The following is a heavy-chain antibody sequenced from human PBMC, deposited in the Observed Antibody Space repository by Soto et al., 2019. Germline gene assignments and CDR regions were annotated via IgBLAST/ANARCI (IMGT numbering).Heavy chain of an antibody. Sequence: PSETLSLTWTVSGGSISSYYWTWIRQPPGKGLEWIGFMYNSGSTHHNPSLKSRVTISLDTSKNQFSLNLRSVTAADTAVYYCASMGYHYGSGSYPLDYWGQGTLVTVSS. CDR2: MYNSGST. CDR3: ASMGYHYGSGSYPLDY. D-gene: IGHD3-10*01. J-gene: IGHJ4*02. CDR1: GGSISSYY. V-gene: IGHV4-59*08.